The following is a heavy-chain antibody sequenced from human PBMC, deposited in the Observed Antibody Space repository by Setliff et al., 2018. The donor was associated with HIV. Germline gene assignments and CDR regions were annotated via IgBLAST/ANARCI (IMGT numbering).Heavy chain of an antibody. D-gene: IGHD3-3*01. V-gene: IGHV1-8*03. J-gene: IGHJ2*01. Sequence: GASVKVSCKASGYTFTQSDINWVRQATGQSPEWMGWMNPKSGNKGYKQTFQDRITITRDTSINTIHMELKSLTSEDTAVYYCARSGPRDHDFWYDQSRRYFDLWGRGTLVTVSS. CDR3: ARSGPRDHDFWYDQSRRYFDL. CDR1: GYTFTQSD. CDR2: MNPKSGNK.